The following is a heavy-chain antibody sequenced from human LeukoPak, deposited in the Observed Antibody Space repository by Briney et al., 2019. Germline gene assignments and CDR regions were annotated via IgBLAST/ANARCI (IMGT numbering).Heavy chain of an antibody. CDR2: ISITSKTI. CDR1: GFTFSSND. CDR3: VRLVGSRSCSGCSCDSYG. D-gene: IGHD3-3*01. Sequence: GGSLRLSCTGSGFTFSSNDMSWVRQPPGKGLEWVSYISITSKTIKYADSVKGRFTSSRDNAKNSLYLQMNSLRDEDTAVYYCVRLVGSRSCSGCSCDSYGWGQVTLVTVSS. V-gene: IGHV3-48*02. J-gene: IGHJ4*02.